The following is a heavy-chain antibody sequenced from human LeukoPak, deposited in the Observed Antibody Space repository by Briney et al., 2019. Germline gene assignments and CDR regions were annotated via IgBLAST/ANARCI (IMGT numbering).Heavy chain of an antibody. CDR3: ARRNVVVPAAINAFDI. Sequence: SETLSLTCTVSGGSISSYYWSWIRQPAGKGLEWIGRIYTSGSTNYNPSLKSRVTMSVDTSKNQFSLKLSSVTAADTAVYYCARRNVVVPAAINAFDIWGQGTMVTVSS. J-gene: IGHJ3*02. V-gene: IGHV4-4*07. CDR1: GGSISSYY. CDR2: IYTSGST. D-gene: IGHD2-2*01.